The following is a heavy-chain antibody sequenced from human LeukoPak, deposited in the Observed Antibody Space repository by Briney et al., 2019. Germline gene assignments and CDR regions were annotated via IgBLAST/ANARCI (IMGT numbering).Heavy chain of an antibody. CDR3: ARDRARYCSGGTCYGAFDI. J-gene: IGHJ3*02. V-gene: IGHV1-2*02. CDR1: GYTFTGYY. Sequence: GASVKVSCKASGYTFTGYYMHWVRQAPGQGLEWMGWINPNSGGTNYAQKFQGRVTMTRDTSISTAYMELSRLRSDDTAVYYCARDRARYCSGGTCYGAFDIWGQGTMVTVSS. D-gene: IGHD2-15*01. CDR2: INPNSGGT.